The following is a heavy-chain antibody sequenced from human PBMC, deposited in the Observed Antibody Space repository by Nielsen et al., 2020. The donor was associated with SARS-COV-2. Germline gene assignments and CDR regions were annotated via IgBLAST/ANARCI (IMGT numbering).Heavy chain of an antibody. CDR1: GFTFSSYG. CDR3: TTDYGGNSAEY. D-gene: IGHD4-23*01. Sequence: GGSLRLSCAASGFTFSSYGMHWVRQAPGKGLEWVAVISYDGSNKYYADSVKGRFTISRDNSKNTLYLQMNSLKTEDTAVYYYTTDYGGNSAEYWGQGTLVTVSS. J-gene: IGHJ4*02. CDR2: ISYDGSNK. V-gene: IGHV3-30*03.